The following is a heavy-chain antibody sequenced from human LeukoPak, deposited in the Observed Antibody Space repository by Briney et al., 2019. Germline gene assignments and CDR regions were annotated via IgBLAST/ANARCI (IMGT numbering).Heavy chain of an antibody. CDR3: ARDRLSFPRDY. CDR2: ISWNSGII. J-gene: IGHJ4*02. V-gene: IGHV3-9*01. D-gene: IGHD6-25*01. Sequence: GGSLRLSCTASGFTFNDYAMHWVRQVPGKGLEWVSGISWNSGIIDYADSVKGRFTISRDNAKNSLYLQMNSLRAEDTAVYYCARDRLSFPRDYWGQGTLVTVSS. CDR1: GFTFNDYA.